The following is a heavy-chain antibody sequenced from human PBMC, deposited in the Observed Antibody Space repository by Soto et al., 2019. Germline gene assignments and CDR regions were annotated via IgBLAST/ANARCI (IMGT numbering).Heavy chain of an antibody. D-gene: IGHD3-3*01. Sequence: EVRLVESGGGLVQPGRSLRLSCAASGFTFDDYAMHWVRQAPGKGLEWVSGISWNSGSIGYADSVKGRFTISRDNAKNSLYLQMNSLRAEDTALYYCAKGYYDFVDAFDIWGQGTMVTVSS. J-gene: IGHJ3*02. CDR1: GFTFDDYA. CDR2: ISWNSGSI. CDR3: AKGYYDFVDAFDI. V-gene: IGHV3-9*01.